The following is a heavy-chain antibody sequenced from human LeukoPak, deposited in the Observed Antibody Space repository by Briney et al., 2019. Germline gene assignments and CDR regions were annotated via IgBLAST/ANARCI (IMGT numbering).Heavy chain of an antibody. CDR2: INHSGST. V-gene: IGHV4-34*01. Sequence: SETLSLTCAVYGGSFSGYYWSWIRQPPGKGLEWVGEINHSGSTNYNPSLKSRVTLSVDTSKNQFSLKLSSVTAADTAVYYCARIRPGGAPPDYWGQGTLVTVSS. J-gene: IGHJ4*02. D-gene: IGHD3-16*01. CDR3: ARIRPGGAPPDY. CDR1: GGSFSGYY.